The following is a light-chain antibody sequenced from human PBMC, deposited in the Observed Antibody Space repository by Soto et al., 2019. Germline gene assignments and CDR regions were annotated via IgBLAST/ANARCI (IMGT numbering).Light chain of an antibody. CDR2: EVN. Sequence: VLTQPPSASGSPGQSVTISCTGTISDVGGYNYVAWYQQHPGKAPKLMIYEVNKRPSGVPDRFSGSKSGSTASLTVSGPQAEDEADYYCSSYAGSSTYVFGTGTKVTVL. CDR3: SSYAGSSTYV. J-gene: IGLJ1*01. V-gene: IGLV2-8*01. CDR1: ISDVGGYNY.